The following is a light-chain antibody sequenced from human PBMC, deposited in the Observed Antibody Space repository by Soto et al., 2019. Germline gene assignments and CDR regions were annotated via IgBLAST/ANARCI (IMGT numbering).Light chain of an antibody. J-gene: IGKJ1*01. CDR1: QSVLYSSNNKNY. Sequence: DIVMTQSPDSLAVSLCERATINCKSSQSVLYSSNNKNYLAWYQQKPGQPPKLLIYWASTRESGVPDRFSGSGSGTDFTLTISSLQAEDVAVYYCQQYYSTLKTFGQGTKVDIK. CDR2: WAS. V-gene: IGKV4-1*01. CDR3: QQYYSTLKT.